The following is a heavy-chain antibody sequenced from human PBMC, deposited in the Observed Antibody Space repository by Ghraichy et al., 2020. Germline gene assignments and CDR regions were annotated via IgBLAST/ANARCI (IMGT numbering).Heavy chain of an antibody. D-gene: IGHD3-22*01. CDR3: ARIPDYFRSSGYFDN. CDR2: ISSDDEK. CDR1: GVSVTKDGTG. Sequence: SGPTLVKPTETLTLTCTVSGVSVTKDGTGVTWIRQPPGKALEWLAQISSDDEKSYSTSLMRRLTISKDTSKNQVVLTMTSVDPVDTGTYFCARIPDYFRSSGYFDNWGQGILVTVSS. V-gene: IGHV2-26*02. J-gene: IGHJ4*02.